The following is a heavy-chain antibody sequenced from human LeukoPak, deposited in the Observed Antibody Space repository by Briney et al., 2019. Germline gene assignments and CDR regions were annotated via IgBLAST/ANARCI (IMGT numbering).Heavy chain of an antibody. J-gene: IGHJ3*02. CDR2: ISSSGSII. CDR1: GFIFSDFY. CDR3: ARDLQKAIQDDAFDI. D-gene: IGHD5-18*01. Sequence: GGSLRLSCAASGFIFSDFYMTWIRQAPGKGLEWVSYISSSGSIIDYADSVKGRFTISRDNVKRSLYLQMNSLRAEDTAVYYCARDLQKAIQDDAFDIWGQGTMVTVSS. V-gene: IGHV3-11*04.